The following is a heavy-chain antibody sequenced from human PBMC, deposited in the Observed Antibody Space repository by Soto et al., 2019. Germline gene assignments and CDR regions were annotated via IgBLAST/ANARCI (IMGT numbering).Heavy chain of an antibody. D-gene: IGHD6-25*01. CDR1: GFTFSSYA. CDR3: AKYQPMTQRRPYFDY. Sequence: EVQLLESGGDLIQPGGSLRFSCAASGFTFSSYAMSWVRQAPGKGLGWVSAISSSGGSTFYADSVKGRFTISRDNSRNTLYLQMNSLRAEDTAIYYCAKYQPMTQRRPYFDYWGQGTLVTVSS. V-gene: IGHV3-23*01. CDR2: ISSSGGST. J-gene: IGHJ4*02.